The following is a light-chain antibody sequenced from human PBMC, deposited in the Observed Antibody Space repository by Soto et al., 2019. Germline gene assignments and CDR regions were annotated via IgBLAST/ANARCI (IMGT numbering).Light chain of an antibody. CDR2: GTS. J-gene: IGKJ5*01. CDR1: QSVSSN. V-gene: IGKV3D-15*01. CDR3: QQRHNWPIT. Sequence: EIVMTQSPATLSVSPWERATLSCRASQSVSSNLAWYQQRPGQSPRLLIYGTSNRATGIPARFSGSGSGTDFTLTISGLEPADLGVYYCQQRHNWPITFGQGTRLEIK.